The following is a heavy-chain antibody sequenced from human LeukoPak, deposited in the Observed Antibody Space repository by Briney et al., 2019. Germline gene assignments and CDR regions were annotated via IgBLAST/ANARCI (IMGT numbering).Heavy chain of an antibody. Sequence: GRSLRLSCAASGFTFSSYGMHWVRQAPGKGLEWVAVISYDGSNKCYADSVKGRFTISRDNSKNTLYLQMNSLRAEDTAVYYCAKDRDIVVVVAATALDYWGQGTLVTVSS. D-gene: IGHD2-15*01. J-gene: IGHJ4*02. CDR3: AKDRDIVVVVAATALDY. CDR2: ISYDGSNK. CDR1: GFTFSSYG. V-gene: IGHV3-30*18.